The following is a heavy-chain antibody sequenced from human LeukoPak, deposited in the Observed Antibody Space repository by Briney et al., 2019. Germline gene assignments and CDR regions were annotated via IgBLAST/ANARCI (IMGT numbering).Heavy chain of an antibody. CDR1: GFTFDDHG. V-gene: IGHV3-20*04. D-gene: IGHD3-10*01. CDR3: AKGSMVRGVIHYYMDV. Sequence: GGSLRLSCAASGFTFDDHGMSWVRQVPGKGLEWVSGINWNGGSTGYADSVKGRFTISRDNAQNSLYLQMNSLRTEDMALYYCAKGSMVRGVIHYYMDVWGKGTTVTVSS. J-gene: IGHJ6*03. CDR2: INWNGGST.